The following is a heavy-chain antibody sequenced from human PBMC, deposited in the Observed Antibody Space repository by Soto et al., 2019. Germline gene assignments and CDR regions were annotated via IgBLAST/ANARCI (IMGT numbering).Heavy chain of an antibody. CDR3: ARGPKRIVATGISGRSSDY. J-gene: IGHJ4*01. D-gene: IGHD6-25*01. Sequence: ASVKVACKASGYTFTSYDINWVRQATGQGLEWMGWMNPNSGNTGYAQKFQGRVTMTRNTSISTAYMELSSLRSEDTAVYYCARGPKRIVATGISGRSSDYWGQGTLVTVSS. CDR1: GYTFTSYD. CDR2: MNPNSGNT. V-gene: IGHV1-8*01.